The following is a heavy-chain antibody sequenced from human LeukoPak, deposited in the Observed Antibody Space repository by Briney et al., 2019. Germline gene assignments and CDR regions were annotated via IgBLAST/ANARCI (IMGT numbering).Heavy chain of an antibody. J-gene: IGHJ3*02. CDR3: ARYQTPIAAAGSRYAFDI. V-gene: IGHV4-59*01. D-gene: IGHD6-13*01. CDR1: GGSISSYY. Sequence: SETLSLTCTVSGGSISSYYWSWIRQTPGKGLEWIGDIYYSGSTNYNPSLKSRVTMSVDTSKNQFSLKLSSVTAADTAVYYCARYQTPIAAAGSRYAFDIWGQGTMVTVSS. CDR2: IYYSGST.